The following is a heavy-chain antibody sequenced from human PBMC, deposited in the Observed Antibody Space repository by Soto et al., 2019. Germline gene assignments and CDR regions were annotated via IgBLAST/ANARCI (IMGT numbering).Heavy chain of an antibody. Sequence: PGGSLRLSCAASGFTVSSNYMGWVRQAPGKGLEWVSVIYSGGSTYYADSVKGRFTISRDTSKNTLYLQMNSLRAEDTAVYYCAITFYVSGTYYISSPPLFWGQGTLVTVSS. D-gene: IGHD3-10*01. CDR3: AITFYVSGTYYISSPPLF. V-gene: IGHV3-66*01. CDR1: GFTVSSNY. J-gene: IGHJ4*02. CDR2: IYSGGST.